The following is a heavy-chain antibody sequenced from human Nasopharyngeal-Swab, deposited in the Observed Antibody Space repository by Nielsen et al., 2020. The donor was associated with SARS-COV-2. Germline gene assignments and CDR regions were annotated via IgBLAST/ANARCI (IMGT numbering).Heavy chain of an antibody. CDR3: ARLSIAARHSDGMDV. J-gene: IGHJ6*02. Sequence: RQAPGKGLEWIGSIYYSGSTYYNPSLKSRVTISVDTSKNQFSLKLSSVTAADTAVYYCARLSIAARHSDGMDVWGQGTTVTVSS. D-gene: IGHD6-6*01. V-gene: IGHV4-39*07. CDR2: IYYSGST.